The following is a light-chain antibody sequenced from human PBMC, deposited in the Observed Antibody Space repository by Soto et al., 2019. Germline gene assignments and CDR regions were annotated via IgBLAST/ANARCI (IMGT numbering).Light chain of an antibody. CDR2: GAS. CDR1: RTFHSN. CDR3: QQRNVWTSIT. J-gene: IGKJ5*01. Sequence: EIVMTQSPATVSVSPGDRVTLSCRANRTFHSNVACYQHKPGQAPRLLIYGASSRATGIPDRFSGSGSGTDIALTISRLEPEDFAVYYCQQRNVWTSITFGQGTRLEI. V-gene: IGKV3D-15*01.